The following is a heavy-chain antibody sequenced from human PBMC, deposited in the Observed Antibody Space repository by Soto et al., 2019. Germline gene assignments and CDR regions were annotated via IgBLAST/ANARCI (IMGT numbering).Heavy chain of an antibody. CDR2: ISSSGSTI. J-gene: IGHJ3*02. D-gene: IGHD3-9*01. CDR3: ARPRLRYFDWLSRGDAFDI. Sequence: GGSLRLSCAASGFTFSSYEMNWVRQAPGKGLEWVSYISSSGSTIYYADSVKGRFTISRDNAKNSLYLQMNSLRAEDTAVYYCARPRLRYFDWLSRGDAFDIWGQGTMVTVSS. V-gene: IGHV3-48*03. CDR1: GFTFSSYE.